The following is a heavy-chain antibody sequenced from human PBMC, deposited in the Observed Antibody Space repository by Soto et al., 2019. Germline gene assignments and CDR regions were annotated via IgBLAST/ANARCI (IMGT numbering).Heavy chain of an antibody. V-gene: IGHV1-8*01. CDR1: GYTFTSYD. D-gene: IGHD3-22*01. CDR3: ARETSGYDSSGGERWFDP. CDR2: MNPNSGNT. J-gene: IGHJ5*02. Sequence: QVQLVQSGAEVKKPGASVKVSCKASGYTFTSYDINWVRQATGQGLERMGWMNPNSGNTGYAQKFQGRVTMTRNTSISTAYMELSSLRSEDTAVYYCARETSGYDSSGGERWFDPWGQGTLVTVSS.